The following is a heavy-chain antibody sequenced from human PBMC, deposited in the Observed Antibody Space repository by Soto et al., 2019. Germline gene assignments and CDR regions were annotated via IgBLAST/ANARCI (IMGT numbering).Heavy chain of an antibody. CDR2: FDPEDGET. CDR1: GYTLTELS. Sequence: GASVKVSCKVSGYTLTELSMHWVRQAPGKGLEWMGGFDPEDGETIYAQKFQGRVTMTEDTSTDTAYMELSSLRSEDTAVYYCATARPHEYCGGDCYSMGVRLFRIYFDYWGQGTLVTVSS. D-gene: IGHD2-21*02. V-gene: IGHV1-24*01. J-gene: IGHJ4*02. CDR3: ATARPHEYCGGDCYSMGVRLFRIYFDY.